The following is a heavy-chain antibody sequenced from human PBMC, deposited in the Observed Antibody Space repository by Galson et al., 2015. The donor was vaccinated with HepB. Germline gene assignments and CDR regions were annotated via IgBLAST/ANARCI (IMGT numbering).Heavy chain of an antibody. D-gene: IGHD1-26*01. V-gene: IGHV2-70*04. CDR1: GFSLSTSGMR. CDR3: ARTSSKIVGATGQLPDDAFDI. J-gene: IGHJ3*02. Sequence: ALVKPTQTLTLTCTFSGFSLSTSGMRVSWIRQPPGKALEWLARIDWDDDKFYSTSLKTRLTISKDTSKNQVVLTMTNMDPVDTATYYCARTSSKIVGATGQLPDDAFDIWGQGTMVTVSS. CDR2: IDWDDDK.